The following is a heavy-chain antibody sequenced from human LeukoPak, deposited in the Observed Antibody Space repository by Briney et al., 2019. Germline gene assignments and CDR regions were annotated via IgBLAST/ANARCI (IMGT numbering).Heavy chain of an antibody. CDR1: GYTFTGYY. CDR2: INPNSDAT. CDR3: ARDGACSSASCENFDY. Sequence: ASVKVSCKASGYTFTGYYMHWVRQAPGQGLEWMGWINPNSDATSYPKKFQGRVTMTRDTSISTAYVKLSRLRSDDTAVYYCARDGACSSASCENFDYWGQGTLVTVSS. V-gene: IGHV1-2*02. D-gene: IGHD2-2*01. J-gene: IGHJ4*02.